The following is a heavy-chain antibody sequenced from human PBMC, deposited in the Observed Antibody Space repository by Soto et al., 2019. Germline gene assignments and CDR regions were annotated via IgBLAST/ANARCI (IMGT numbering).Heavy chain of an antibody. D-gene: IGHD2-8*01. J-gene: IGHJ4*02. CDR2: IIPIFGTA. CDR3: ASRRPGYCTNGVCYDCDY. CDR1: GGTFSSYA. Sequence: QVQLVQSGAEVKKPGSSVKVSCKASGGTFSSYAISWVRQAPGQGLEWMGGIIPIFGTANYAQKFQGRVTIPAAASTSTAYMELGSLRSEATAVYYCASRRPGYCTNGVCYDCDYWGQGTLVTVSS. V-gene: IGHV1-69*12.